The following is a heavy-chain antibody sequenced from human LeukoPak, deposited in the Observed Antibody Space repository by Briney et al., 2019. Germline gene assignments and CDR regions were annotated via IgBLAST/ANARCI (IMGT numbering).Heavy chain of an antibody. Sequence: GGSLRLSCAASGFTFSDYYMSWIRQAPGKGLEWVSYISSSGSTIYYADSVKGRFTISRDNAKNTLYLQMNSLSAADTAVYYCASDSSGEFNWFDPWGQGTLVTVSS. CDR1: GFTFSDYY. J-gene: IGHJ5*02. D-gene: IGHD3-10*01. CDR2: ISSSGSTI. V-gene: IGHV3-11*01. CDR3: ASDSSGEFNWFDP.